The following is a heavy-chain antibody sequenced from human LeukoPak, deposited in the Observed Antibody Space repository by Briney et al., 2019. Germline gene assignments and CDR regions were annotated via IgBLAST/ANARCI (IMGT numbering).Heavy chain of an antibody. CDR2: IYYSGST. D-gene: IGHD2-15*01. V-gene: IGHV4-31*03. CDR3: ARATPGEGYCSGGSCHFSPGTIGY. J-gene: IGHJ4*02. CDR1: GGSISSGGYY. Sequence: SQTLSLTCTVSGGSISSGGYYWSWIRQHPGKGLEWIGYIYYSGSTYYNPSLKSRVTISVDTSKNQFSLKLSSVTAADTAVYYCARATPGEGYCSGGSCHFSPGTIGYWGQGTLVTVSS.